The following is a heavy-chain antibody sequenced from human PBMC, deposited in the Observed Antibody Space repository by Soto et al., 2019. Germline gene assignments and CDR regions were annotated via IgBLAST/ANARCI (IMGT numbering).Heavy chain of an antibody. CDR3: ARGPTHGAFDL. CDR1: GSPFD. J-gene: IGHJ3*01. CDR2: IVPDGRNQ. V-gene: IGHV3-30-3*01. Sequence: HVQLVEFGGGVVQPGRSLRLSCVASGSPFDVHWVRQAPGKGPEWVAHIVPDGRNQYWADSVKGRFTGSRDNAKNTVYLQMNSLRTEDTAVYYCARGPTHGAFDLWGQGTMVTVSS.